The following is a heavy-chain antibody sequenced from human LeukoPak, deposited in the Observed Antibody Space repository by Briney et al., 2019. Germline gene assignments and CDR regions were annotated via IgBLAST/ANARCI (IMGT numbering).Heavy chain of an antibody. Sequence: GGSLRLSCAASGFTVSSNYMSWVRQAPGKGLEWVSAISGSGGSTYYADSVKGRFTISRDNSKNTLYLQMNSLRAEDTAVYYCAGSIAVAVYFDYWGQGTLVTVSS. V-gene: IGHV3-23*01. D-gene: IGHD6-19*01. CDR3: AGSIAVAVYFDY. CDR2: ISGSGGST. CDR1: GFTVSSNY. J-gene: IGHJ4*02.